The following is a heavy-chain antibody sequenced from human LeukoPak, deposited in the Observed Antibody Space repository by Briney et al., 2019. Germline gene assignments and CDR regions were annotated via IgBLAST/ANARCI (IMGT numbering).Heavy chain of an antibody. J-gene: IGHJ4*02. Sequence: SETLSLTCAVYGGSFNNYYWSWLRQPPGKGLEWIGEISHSGSTNYNPSLKCRVTVSLDTSKNQFSLKLGSVTAADTAVYYCARGFSHWGQGTLVTVSS. CDR2: ISHSGST. CDR1: GGSFNNYY. V-gene: IGHV4-34*01. CDR3: ARGFSH.